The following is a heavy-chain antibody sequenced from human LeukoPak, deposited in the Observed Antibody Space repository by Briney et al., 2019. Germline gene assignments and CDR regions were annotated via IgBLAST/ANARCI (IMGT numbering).Heavy chain of an antibody. CDR3: ARDRCSSTSCYSSGVDY. D-gene: IGHD2-2*02. Sequence: ASVKVSCKASGYTFTSYGISWVRQAPGQGLEWMGWISAYNGKTNYAQKLHGRVTMTTDTSTSTAYMELRSLRSDDTAVYYCARDRCSSTSCYSSGVDYWGQGTLVTVSS. CDR2: ISAYNGKT. V-gene: IGHV1-18*01. J-gene: IGHJ4*02. CDR1: GYTFTSYG.